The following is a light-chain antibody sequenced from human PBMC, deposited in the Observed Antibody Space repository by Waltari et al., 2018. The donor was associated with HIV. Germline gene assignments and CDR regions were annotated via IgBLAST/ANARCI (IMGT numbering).Light chain of an antibody. CDR3: SSYAGGNNLV. CDR2: EVT. CDR1: SSDVGGYNF. J-gene: IGLJ2*01. Sequence: TGTSSDVGGYNFVSWYQQHPGKAPKLMIFEVTKRPSGVPARFSGSKTGNTASLTVSGLQADDEADYYCSSYAGGNNLVFGGGTKLTVL. V-gene: IGLV2-8*01.